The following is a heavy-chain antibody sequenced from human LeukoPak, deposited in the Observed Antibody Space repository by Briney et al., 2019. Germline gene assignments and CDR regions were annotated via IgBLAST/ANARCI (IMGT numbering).Heavy chain of an antibody. D-gene: IGHD2-15*01. CDR3: AKVLSVVVAATLLDY. Sequence: QSGGSLRLSCAASGFTFSSYGMHWVRQAPGKGLEWVAFIRYDGSNKYYADSVKGRFTISRDNSKNTLYLQMNSRRAEDTAVYYCAKVLSVVVAATLLDYWGQGTLVTVSS. J-gene: IGHJ4*02. V-gene: IGHV3-30*02. CDR1: GFTFSSYG. CDR2: IRYDGSNK.